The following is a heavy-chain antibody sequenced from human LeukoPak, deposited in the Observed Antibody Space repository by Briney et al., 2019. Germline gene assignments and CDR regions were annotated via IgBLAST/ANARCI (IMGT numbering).Heavy chain of an antibody. J-gene: IGHJ4*02. V-gene: IGHV4-4*07. CDR2: IYPGESIYASENT. D-gene: IGHD1-26*01. Sequence: TTSETLSLTCSVSGVSISAYYWSWIRQPAGKGLEWIGRIYPGESIYASENTNYNPSLKSRVSMSGDTSKNQVSLKLRSVTAADTAVYYCARRSYSKPVDYWGQGTLVTVSS. CDR1: GVSISAYY. CDR3: ARRSYSKPVDY.